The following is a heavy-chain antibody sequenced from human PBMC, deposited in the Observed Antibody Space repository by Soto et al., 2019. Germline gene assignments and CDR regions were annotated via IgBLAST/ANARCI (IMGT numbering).Heavy chain of an antibody. Sequence: SETLSLTCTVSGGSISSGGYYWSWIRQHPGKGLEWIGYIYYSGSTYYNPSLNSRVTISVDTSKNQFSLKLSSVTAADTAVYYCARSGSGYYYYYYGMDVWGQGTTVTVSS. D-gene: IGHD3-3*01. V-gene: IGHV4-31*03. CDR3: ARSGSGYYYYYYGMDV. CDR1: GGSISSGGYY. J-gene: IGHJ6*02. CDR2: IYYSGST.